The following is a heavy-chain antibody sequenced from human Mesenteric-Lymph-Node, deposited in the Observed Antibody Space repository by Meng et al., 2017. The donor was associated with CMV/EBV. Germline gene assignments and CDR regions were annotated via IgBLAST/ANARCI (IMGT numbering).Heavy chain of an antibody. D-gene: IGHD3-22*01. CDR1: GFTFSSYS. J-gene: IGHJ4*02. Sequence: GGSLRLSCAASGFTFSSYSMNWVRQAPGKGLEWVSYISSSSNTIYYADSVKGRFTISRDNSKNTLYLQMNSLRAEDTAVYYCARAYYYDSSGYPFDYWGQGTLVTVSS. CDR3: ARAYYYDSSGYPFDY. V-gene: IGHV3-48*01. CDR2: ISSSSNTI.